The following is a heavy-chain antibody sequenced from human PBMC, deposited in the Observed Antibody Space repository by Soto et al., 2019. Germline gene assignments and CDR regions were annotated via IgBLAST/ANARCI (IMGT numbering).Heavy chain of an antibody. J-gene: IGHJ5*02. D-gene: IGHD3-10*01. V-gene: IGHV3-74*01. CDR2: IKSDGSST. Sequence: GGSLRLSCAASGFTFSSYWMHWVRQAPGKGLVWVSRIKSDGSSTTYADSVKGRFTISRDNAKNTLYLQMNSLRAEDTAVYYCVRDYMVRGRDSNWFDPWGQGTLVTVSS. CDR1: GFTFSSYW. CDR3: VRDYMVRGRDSNWFDP.